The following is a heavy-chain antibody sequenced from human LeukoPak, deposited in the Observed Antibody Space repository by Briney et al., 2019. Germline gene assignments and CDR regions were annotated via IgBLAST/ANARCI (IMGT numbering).Heavy chain of an antibody. CDR3: ARDIRYSYGYAADH. J-gene: IGHJ4*02. Sequence: GGSLRLSCAASGFTFSSYAMSWVRQAPGKGLEWVSAISGSGGSTYYADSVKGRFTISRDNSKNTLYLQMNSLRAEDTAVYYCARDIRYSYGYAADHWGQGTLVTVSS. D-gene: IGHD5-18*01. CDR2: ISGSGGST. CDR1: GFTFSSYA. V-gene: IGHV3-23*01.